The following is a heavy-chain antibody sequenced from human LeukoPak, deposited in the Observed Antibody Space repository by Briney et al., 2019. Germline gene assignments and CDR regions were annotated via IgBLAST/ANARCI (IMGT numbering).Heavy chain of an antibody. CDR3: ANEKPAAARTCDY. D-gene: IGHD6-13*01. J-gene: IGHJ4*02. CDR1: GFTFSSYG. V-gene: IGHV3-30*02. CDR2: IRYDGSNK. Sequence: GGSLRLSCAASGFTFSSYGMHWVRQAPGKGLEWVAFIRYDGSNKYYADSVKGRFTISRDNSKNTLYLQMNSLRAEDTAVYYCANEKPAAARTCDYWGQGTLVTVSS.